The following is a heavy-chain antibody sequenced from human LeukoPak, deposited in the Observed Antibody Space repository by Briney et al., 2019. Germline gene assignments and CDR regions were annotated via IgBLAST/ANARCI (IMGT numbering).Heavy chain of an antibody. CDR3: ARDVPTYYYDSSGYSPDAFDI. V-gene: IGHV3-21*01. D-gene: IGHD3-22*01. J-gene: IGHJ3*02. Sequence: GGSLRLSCAASGFIFSSYAMSWVRQAPGKGLEWVSSISSSSSYIYYADSVKGRFTISRDNAKNSLYLQMNSLRAEDTAVYYCARDVPTYYYDSSGYSPDAFDIWGQGTMVTVSS. CDR1: GFIFSSYA. CDR2: ISSSSSYI.